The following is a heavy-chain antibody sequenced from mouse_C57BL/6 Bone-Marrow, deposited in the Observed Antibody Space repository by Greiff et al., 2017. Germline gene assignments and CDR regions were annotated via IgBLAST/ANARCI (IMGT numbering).Heavy chain of an antibody. CDR3: ARRGGAMDY. V-gene: IGHV5-6*02. Sequence: EVKLMESGGDLVKPGGSLKLSCAASGFTFSSYGMSWVRQTPGKRLEWVATISSGGSYTYYPDSVKGRFTISRDNAKNTLYLQMSSLKSEDTAMYYCARRGGAMDYWGQGTSVTVSS. CDR1: GFTFSSYG. CDR2: ISSGGSYT. J-gene: IGHJ4*01.